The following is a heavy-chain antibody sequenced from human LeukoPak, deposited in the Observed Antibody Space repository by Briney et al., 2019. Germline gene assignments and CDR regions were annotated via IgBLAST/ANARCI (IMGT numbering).Heavy chain of an antibody. CDR3: AVLVRYYYYGMDV. Sequence: GGSLRLSCAASGFTFSSYWMHWVRQAPGKGLVWVSRINSDGSSTSYADSVKGRFTIYRDNAKNKLYLQMNSLRAEDTAVYYCAVLVRYYYYGMDVWGQGTTVTVSS. CDR2: INSDGSST. CDR1: GFTFSSYW. V-gene: IGHV3-74*01. J-gene: IGHJ6*02. D-gene: IGHD2-15*01.